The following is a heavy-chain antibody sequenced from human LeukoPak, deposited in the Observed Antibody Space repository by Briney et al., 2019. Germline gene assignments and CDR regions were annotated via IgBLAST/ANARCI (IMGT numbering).Heavy chain of an antibody. CDR2: LSYDGSNE. V-gene: IGHV3-30*18. Sequence: GGSLRLSCAASGFTFSSYGMHWVRQAPGKGLEWVAVLSYDGSNEYYADSVKGRFTISRDNSKNTVYLQMNSLRAEDTAVYYCAKEGYDFWSGPMDVWGQGTTVTVSS. D-gene: IGHD3-3*01. CDR1: GFTFSSYG. J-gene: IGHJ6*02. CDR3: AKEGYDFWSGPMDV.